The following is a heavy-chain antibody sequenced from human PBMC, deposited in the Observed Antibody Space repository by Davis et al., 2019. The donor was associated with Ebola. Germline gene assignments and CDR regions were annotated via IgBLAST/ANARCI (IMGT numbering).Heavy chain of an antibody. CDR1: GYTFTSYD. J-gene: IGHJ6*02. CDR2: MNPNSGNT. V-gene: IGHV1-8*01. D-gene: IGHD2-21*01. Sequence: ASVKVFCKASGYTFTSYDINWVRQATGQGLEWMGWMNPNSGNTGYAQKFQGRVTMTRKTSISTAYMELRSLRSEDTAVYYCARGTAGTLFYYGMDVWGQGTTVTVSS. CDR3: ARGTAGTLFYYGMDV.